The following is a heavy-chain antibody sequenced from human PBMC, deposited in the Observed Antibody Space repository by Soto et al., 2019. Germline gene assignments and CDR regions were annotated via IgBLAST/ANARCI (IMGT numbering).Heavy chain of an antibody. D-gene: IGHD5-18*01. CDR3: ARVDTAMVTGYYYGMDV. V-gene: IGHV4-59*01. CDR2: IYYSGST. Sequence: SETLSLTCTVSGGSISSYYWSWIRQPPGKGLEWIGYIYYSGSTNYNPSLKSRVTISVDTSKNQFSLKLSSVTAADTAVYYCARVDTAMVTGYYYGMDVWGQGTTVTV. J-gene: IGHJ6*02. CDR1: GGSISSYY.